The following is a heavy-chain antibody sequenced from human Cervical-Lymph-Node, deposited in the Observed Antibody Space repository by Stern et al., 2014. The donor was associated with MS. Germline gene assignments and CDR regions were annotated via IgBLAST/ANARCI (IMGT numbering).Heavy chain of an antibody. J-gene: IGHJ5*02. Sequence: VQLVESGAEVKKPGSSVKVSCQASGGTLISYPISWVRQAPGQGLEGLGGIMPILGTSNYAHKFQGRVTITADESTTTIYMELRSLKSEDTAVYYCARHLGSHESGWFDPWGQGTLVTVSS. D-gene: IGHD1-26*01. CDR1: GGTLISYP. V-gene: IGHV1-69*01. CDR2: IMPILGTS. CDR3: ARHLGSHESGWFDP.